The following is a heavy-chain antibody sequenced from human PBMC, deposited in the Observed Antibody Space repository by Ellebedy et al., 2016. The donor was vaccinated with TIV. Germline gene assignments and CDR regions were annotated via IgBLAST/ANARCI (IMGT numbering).Heavy chain of an antibody. V-gene: IGHV1-2*02. CDR3: TRDLKDGYYDY. CDR2: INPNSGDT. Sequence: ASVKVSXXPSGYTFTDYYMHWVRQAPGQGLEWMGYINPNSGDTQYSQNFQGRVTMTRDTSISAAYMELSRLRSDDTAVYYCTRDLKDGYYDYWGQGTLVTVSS. J-gene: IGHJ4*02. CDR1: GYTFTDYY.